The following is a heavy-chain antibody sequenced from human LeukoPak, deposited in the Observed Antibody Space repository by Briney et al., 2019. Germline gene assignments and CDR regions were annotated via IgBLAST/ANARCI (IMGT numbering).Heavy chain of an antibody. Sequence: SVKVSRKASGYTFTNYYMHWVRQAPGRGLEWVGIINPSGGSTSYAQKFQGRVTMTRDKSTSTVYMELRSLRSEATAVYYCARDQVVATRNDAFDIWGQGTMVTVSS. V-gene: IGHV1-46*01. CDR2: INPSGGST. D-gene: IGHD5-12*01. CDR3: ARDQVVATRNDAFDI. J-gene: IGHJ3*02. CDR1: GYTFTNYY.